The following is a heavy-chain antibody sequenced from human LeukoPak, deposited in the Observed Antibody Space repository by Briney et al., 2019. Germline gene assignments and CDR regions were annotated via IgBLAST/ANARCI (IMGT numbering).Heavy chain of an antibody. CDR1: GFTFSSYG. Sequence: SLRLSCAASGFTFSSYGMHWVRQAPGKGLEWVAVIWYDGSNKYYADPVKGRFTISRDNSKNTLYLQMNSLRAEDTAVYYCARDGDYYDSSGLNWFDPWGQGTLVTVSS. CDR3: ARDGDYYDSSGLNWFDP. V-gene: IGHV3-33*01. J-gene: IGHJ5*02. D-gene: IGHD3-22*01. CDR2: IWYDGSNK.